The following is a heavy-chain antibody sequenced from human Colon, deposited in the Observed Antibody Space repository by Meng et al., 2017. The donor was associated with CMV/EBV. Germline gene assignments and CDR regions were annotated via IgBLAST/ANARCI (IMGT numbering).Heavy chain of an antibody. V-gene: IGHV1-69*05. CDR2: LLPMFDTA. J-gene: IGHJ4*02. Sequence: SVKVSCKASGGTFSRYGTSWVRQAPGQGREWMGGLLPMFDTANYAQKYQGRVTITTDESTSTAYMELSSLRSEDTAIYYCARDVKTYSYGIFDYWGQGTLVTVSS. D-gene: IGHD5-18*01. CDR1: GGTFSRYG. CDR3: ARDVKTYSYGIFDY.